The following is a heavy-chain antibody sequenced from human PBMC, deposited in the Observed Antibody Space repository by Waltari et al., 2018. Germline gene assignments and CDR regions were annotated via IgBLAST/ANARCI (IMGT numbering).Heavy chain of an antibody. CDR1: GGPFSSYA. Sequence: QVQLVQSGAAVKKPGSSVKVSCKASGGPFSSYAISWVRPAPGQGLEWMGGIIPIFGTANYAQKFQGRVTITADESTSTAYMELSSLRSEDTAVYYCAREYSNYDFWSGYVDYWGQGTLVTVSS. V-gene: IGHV1-69*01. J-gene: IGHJ4*02. CDR2: IIPIFGTA. D-gene: IGHD3-3*01. CDR3: AREYSNYDFWSGYVDY.